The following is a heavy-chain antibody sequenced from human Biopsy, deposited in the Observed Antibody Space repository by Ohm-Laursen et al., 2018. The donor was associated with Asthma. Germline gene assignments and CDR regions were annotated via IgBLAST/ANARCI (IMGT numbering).Heavy chain of an antibody. V-gene: IGHV3-7*03. CDR1: GFTFGDYW. J-gene: IGHJ4*02. Sequence: SLRLSCAASGFTFGDYWMSWVRQVPGKGLEWVANIKHDGTEKNHVDSLKGRFTISRDNAKNSLYLQMNSLRAEDTAVYYCARDIGMFYFDSRGYLRGFDYWGQGSLVTVSS. CDR2: IKHDGTEK. D-gene: IGHD3-22*01. CDR3: ARDIGMFYFDSRGYLRGFDY.